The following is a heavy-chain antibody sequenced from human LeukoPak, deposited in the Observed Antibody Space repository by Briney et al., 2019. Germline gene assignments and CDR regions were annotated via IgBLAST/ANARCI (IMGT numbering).Heavy chain of an antibody. D-gene: IGHD2-2*01. CDR3: ATMPPSGAHNSLEH. J-gene: IGHJ4*02. CDR1: GFTFNKYN. Sequence: PGGSLRLSCAASGFTFNKYNMSWVRQAPGKGLEGVSPISSSSSYIYYADSVKGRFTISRDNAKNSLYLQTNSLGAEETAVYYCATMPPSGAHNSLEHWGEGTLVTVS. CDR2: ISSSSSYI. V-gene: IGHV3-21*01.